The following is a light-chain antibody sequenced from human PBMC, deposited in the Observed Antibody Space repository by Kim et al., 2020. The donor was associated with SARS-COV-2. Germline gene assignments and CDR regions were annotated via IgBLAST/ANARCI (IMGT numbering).Light chain of an antibody. CDR1: QIISSW. CDR3: QHRA. V-gene: IGKV1-5*03. CDR2: KAS. Sequence: DIQMTQSPSTLSASVGDRVTITCRASQIISSWLAWYQQKPGKAPKLLIYKASSLESGVPSRFSGSGSGTEFTLTISSLQPDDFATYYCQHRAFGQGTKVDIK. J-gene: IGKJ1*01.